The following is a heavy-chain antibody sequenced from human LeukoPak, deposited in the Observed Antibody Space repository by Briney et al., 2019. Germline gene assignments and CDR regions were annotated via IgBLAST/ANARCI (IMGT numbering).Heavy chain of an antibody. CDR2: ITIGATDT. Sequence: GGSLRLSCAAPGFTFDNYAMNWVRQAPGKGLEWVSAITIGATDTFYLDSVKGRFTISRDNSKNTLYLQMSSLRAEDTAIYYCAKSRAPDTTLLFGYWGQGTLVTVSS. CDR1: GFTFDNYA. V-gene: IGHV3-23*01. CDR3: AKSRAPDTTLLFGY. J-gene: IGHJ4*02. D-gene: IGHD1-1*01.